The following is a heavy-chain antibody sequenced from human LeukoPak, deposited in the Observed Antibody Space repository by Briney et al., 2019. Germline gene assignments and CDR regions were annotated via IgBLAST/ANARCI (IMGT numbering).Heavy chain of an antibody. Sequence: ASVKVSCKASGYTFTSYAMHWVRQAPGQRLEWMGWINAGNGNTKYSQKFQGRVTITRDTSASTAYMELSSLRSEDTAVYYCARVKDFHDAFDIWGQGTMVTVSS. CDR3: ARVKDFHDAFDI. J-gene: IGHJ3*02. CDR1: GYTFTSYA. D-gene: IGHD2-15*01. V-gene: IGHV1-3*01. CDR2: INAGNGNT.